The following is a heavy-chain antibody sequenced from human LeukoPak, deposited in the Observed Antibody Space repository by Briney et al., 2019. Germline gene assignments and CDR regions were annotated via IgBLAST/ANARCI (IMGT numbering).Heavy chain of an antibody. D-gene: IGHD6-13*01. CDR1: GFTVSSNY. CDR2: XYSGGST. CDR3: ARGYSSSWYGEYFQH. V-gene: IGHV3-53*01. Sequence: PGGSLRLSCAASGFTVSSNYMSWVRQAPGKGLEXXXXXYSGGSTYYADSVKGRFTISRDNSKNTLYLQMNSLRAEDTAVYYCARGYSSSWYGEYFQHWGQGTLVTVSS. J-gene: IGHJ1*01.